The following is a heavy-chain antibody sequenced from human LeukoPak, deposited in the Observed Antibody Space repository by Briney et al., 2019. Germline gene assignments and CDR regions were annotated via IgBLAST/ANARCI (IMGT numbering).Heavy chain of an antibody. Sequence: GRSLRLSCAASGFTFSSYGMHWVRQAPGKGLEWVSAISGSGGSTYYADSVKGRFTISRDNSKNTLYLQMNSLRAEDTAVYYCARDLAYDFWSGYYTPSFDYWGQGTLVTVSS. V-gene: IGHV3-23*01. CDR2: ISGSGGST. CDR1: GFTFSSYG. CDR3: ARDLAYDFWSGYYTPSFDY. J-gene: IGHJ4*02. D-gene: IGHD3-3*01.